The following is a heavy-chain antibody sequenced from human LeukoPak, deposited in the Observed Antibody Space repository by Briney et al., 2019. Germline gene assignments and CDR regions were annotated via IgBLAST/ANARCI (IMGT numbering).Heavy chain of an antibody. J-gene: IGHJ4*02. CDR1: GGTFSSYA. CDR2: IIPIFGTA. CDR3: ARDTPGMAFDY. V-gene: IGHV1-69*05. Sequence: SVKVSCKASGGTFSSYAFSWVRQAPGQGLEWMGRIIPIFGTADYAQKFQGRITITTDESTSTAYMELSSLRSEDTAVYYCARDTPGMAFDYWGQGTLVTVSS. D-gene: IGHD5-24*01.